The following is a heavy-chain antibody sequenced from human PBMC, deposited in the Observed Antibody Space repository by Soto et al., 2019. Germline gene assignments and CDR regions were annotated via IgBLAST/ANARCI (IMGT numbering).Heavy chain of an antibody. CDR2: LYNSGST. J-gene: IGHJ5*02. Sequence: QVQLQESGPGLVKPSETLSLTCSVSGGSISNYYWSWIRQPPGQGLEWMGYLYNSGSTNYNPSLKSRVKISVDTSKNQFSLNLPSVTAADTAVYSCARDSGDSQGNRWCAPWGQGTLVTVSS. V-gene: IGHV4-59*01. CDR3: ARDSGDSQGNRWCAP. D-gene: IGHD2-21*02. CDR1: GGSISNYY.